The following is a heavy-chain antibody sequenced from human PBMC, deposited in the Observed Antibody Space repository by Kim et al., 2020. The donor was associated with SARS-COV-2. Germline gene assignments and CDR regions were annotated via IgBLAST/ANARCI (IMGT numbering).Heavy chain of an antibody. J-gene: IGHJ4*02. V-gene: IGHV3-7*01. CDR3: VRARWTSSGGDY. D-gene: IGHD6-25*01. Sequence: YYVDSVKGRFTSSRDNAKNLLYLQMNSLRAEDTAVYYCVRARWTSSGGDYWGQGTLVTVSS.